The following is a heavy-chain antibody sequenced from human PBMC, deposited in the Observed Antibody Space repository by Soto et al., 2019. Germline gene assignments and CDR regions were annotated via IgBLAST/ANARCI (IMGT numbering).Heavy chain of an antibody. CDR3: RGGVAGRGSQPTDL. D-gene: IGHD2-15*01. V-gene: IGHV1-8*01. CDR1: GYTFTSYD. J-gene: IGHJ5*02. Sequence: QVQLVQSGAEVKKPGASVKVSCKASGYTFTSYDINWVRQATGQGLEWMGWMNPNSGNTGYAQKFQGRVTMTRDTTKKTGHIELRSLQYEDTAGGYGRGGVAGRGSQPTDLWGQGTLVTLSS. CDR2: MNPNSGNT.